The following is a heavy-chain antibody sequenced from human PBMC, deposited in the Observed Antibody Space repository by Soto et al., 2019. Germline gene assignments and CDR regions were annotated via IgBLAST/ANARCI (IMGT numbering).Heavy chain of an antibody. V-gene: IGHV5-51*01. J-gene: IGHJ4*02. Sequence: GESLKISCKGSGYSFTSYWIGWVRQMPGKGLEWMGIIYPGDSDTRYSPSFQGQVTISADKSISTAYLQWSSLKASDTARYYCAIQGSYYYDSSGYYHHTGFDYWGQGTLVTVSS. CDR1: GYSFTSYW. CDR3: AIQGSYYYDSSGYYHHTGFDY. CDR2: IYPGDSDT. D-gene: IGHD3-22*01.